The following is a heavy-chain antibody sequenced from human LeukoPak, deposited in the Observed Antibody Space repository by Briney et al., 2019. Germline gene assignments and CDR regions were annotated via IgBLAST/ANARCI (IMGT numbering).Heavy chain of an antibody. V-gene: IGHV1-2*02. CDR3: ARTIVVAGRRGWFDP. J-gene: IGHJ5*02. Sequence: EASVKVSCKASGYTFTGYYMHWVRQAPGQGLEWMGWINPNSGGTNYAQKFQGRVTMTRDTSISTAYMELSRLRSDDTAVYYCARTIVVAGRRGWFDPWGQGTLVTVSS. CDR1: GYTFTGYY. D-gene: IGHD2-15*01. CDR2: INPNSGGT.